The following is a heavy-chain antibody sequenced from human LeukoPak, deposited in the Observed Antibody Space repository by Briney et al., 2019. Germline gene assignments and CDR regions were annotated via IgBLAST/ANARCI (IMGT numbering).Heavy chain of an antibody. J-gene: IGHJ1*01. CDR1: GYTFSNYG. D-gene: IGHD3-16*02. Sequence: GASVKVSCKASGYTFSNYGLSCVRQAPGQGREWVVWSSPYKGKTNYAQKLQGRVTMTTDTSTSTAYMELRSLRSDDTAMYYCARGLLTFGGVIGGPQALEYFQHWGQGTLVTVSS. CDR3: ARGLLTFGGVIGGPQALEYFQH. V-gene: IGHV1-18*01. CDR2: SSPYKGKT.